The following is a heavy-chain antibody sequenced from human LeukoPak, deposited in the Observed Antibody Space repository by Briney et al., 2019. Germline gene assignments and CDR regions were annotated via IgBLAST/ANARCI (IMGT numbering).Heavy chain of an antibody. CDR2: IQISGST. V-gene: IGHV4-59*10. CDR3: ASGGVAGRWPLDY. CDR1: GGSFSGYY. Sequence: SETLSLTCAVYGGSFSGYYCSWIRQPAEKGLEWIGRIQISGSTNYNPSLKSRVTMSVDTSKNQFSLNLSSVTAADTAVYYCASGGVAGRWPLDYWGQGTLVTVSS. D-gene: IGHD6-19*01. J-gene: IGHJ4*02.